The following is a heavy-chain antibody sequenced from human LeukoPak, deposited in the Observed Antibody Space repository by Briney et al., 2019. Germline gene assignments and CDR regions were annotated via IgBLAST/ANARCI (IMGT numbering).Heavy chain of an antibody. CDR2: INRDGSST. D-gene: IGHD3-10*02. Sequence: TGGSLRLSCAASGFTFSNYWMHWVRQAPEKGLVRVSRINRDGSSTDYLDSVKGRFTISRDNARNTLYLQMNSLRAEDTAVYYCARVPYVSHLWGQGTMVTVSS. CDR1: GFTFSNYW. CDR3: ARVPYVSHL. V-gene: IGHV3-74*01. J-gene: IGHJ3*01.